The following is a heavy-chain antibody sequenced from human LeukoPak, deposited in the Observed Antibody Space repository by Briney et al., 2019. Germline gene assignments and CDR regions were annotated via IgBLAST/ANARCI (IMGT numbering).Heavy chain of an antibody. Sequence: SETLSLTCTVSGGSISSYYWSWIRQPPGKGLEWIRYIYTSGSTNYNPSLKSRVTISVDTSKNQFSLKLSSVTAADTAVYYCARRTQAGSYWGPYDAFDIWGQGTMVTVSS. CDR1: GGSISSYY. D-gene: IGHD1-26*01. J-gene: IGHJ3*02. V-gene: IGHV4-4*09. CDR3: ARRTQAGSYWGPYDAFDI. CDR2: IYTSGST.